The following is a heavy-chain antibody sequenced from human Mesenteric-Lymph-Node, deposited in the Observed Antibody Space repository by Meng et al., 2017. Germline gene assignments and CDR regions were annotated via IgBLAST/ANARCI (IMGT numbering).Heavy chain of an antibody. V-gene: IGHV4-38-2*02. Sequence: SETLSLTCAVSGYSISSGYYWGWIRQPPGKGLEWIGSIYHSGSTYYNPSLKSRVTISVDTSRNQFSLKLSSVTAADTAVYYCARDPLSGRYGMDVWGQGTTVTVSS. CDR2: IYHSGST. CDR3: ARDPLSGRYGMDV. J-gene: IGHJ6*02. CDR1: GYSISSGYY. D-gene: IGHD1-26*01.